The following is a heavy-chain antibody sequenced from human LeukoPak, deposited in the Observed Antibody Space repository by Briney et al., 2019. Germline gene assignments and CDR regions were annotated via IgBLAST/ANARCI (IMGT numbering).Heavy chain of an antibody. Sequence: GGSLRLSCAAPGFTVRSNYMSWVRQAPGKGLEWVSVIYSGGSTYYADSVKGRFTISRDNSKNTLYLQMNSLRAEDTAVYYCARAGYPSGWFDPWGQGTLVTVSS. CDR2: IYSGGST. CDR3: ARAGYPSGWFDP. V-gene: IGHV3-53*01. J-gene: IGHJ5*02. D-gene: IGHD5-12*01. CDR1: GFTVRSNY.